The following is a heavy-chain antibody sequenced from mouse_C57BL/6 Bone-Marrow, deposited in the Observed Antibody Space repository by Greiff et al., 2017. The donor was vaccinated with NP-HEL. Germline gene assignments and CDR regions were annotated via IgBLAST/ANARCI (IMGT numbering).Heavy chain of an antibody. Sequence: EVKLVESGGGLVQSGRSLRLSCATSGFTFSDFYMEWVRQAPGKGLEWIAASRNKANDYTTEYSASVKGRLIVSRDTSQSILYRKMNALRAEDTAMYYCARDAGVARDCDVWGTGTTVTVSS. J-gene: IGHJ1*03. CDR3: ARDAGVARDCDV. D-gene: IGHD1-1*02. CDR1: GFTFSDFY. V-gene: IGHV7-1*01. CDR2: SRNKANDYTT.